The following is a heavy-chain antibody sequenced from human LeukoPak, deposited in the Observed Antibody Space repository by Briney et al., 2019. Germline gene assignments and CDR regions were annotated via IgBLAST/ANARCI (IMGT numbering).Heavy chain of an antibody. J-gene: IGHJ4*02. D-gene: IGHD4-11*01. CDR3: ADVTRDY. CDR1: GFTFSDYY. V-gene: IGHV3-30*03. Sequence: GGSLRLSCAASGFTFSDYYMSWIRQAPGKGLEWVAVISYDGSNKYYADSVKGRFTISRDNSKNTLYLQMNSLRAEDTAVYYCADVTRDYWGQGTLVTVSS. CDR2: ISYDGSNK.